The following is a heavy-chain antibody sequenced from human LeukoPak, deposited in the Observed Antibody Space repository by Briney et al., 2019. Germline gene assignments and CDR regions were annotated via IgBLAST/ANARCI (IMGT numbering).Heavy chain of an antibody. Sequence: SQTLSLTCTVSGGSISSGGYYSSWIRQHPGKGLEWIGYMYYSGSTYYNPSLKSRVTISVDKSQTQFSLKHNASTRDDTAVNYGALEGVGATGSYSWGQGTPVTVSS. CDR3: ALEGVGATGSYS. CDR2: MYYSGST. V-gene: IGHV4-31*03. CDR1: GGSISSGGYY. D-gene: IGHD1-26*01. J-gene: IGHJ4*02.